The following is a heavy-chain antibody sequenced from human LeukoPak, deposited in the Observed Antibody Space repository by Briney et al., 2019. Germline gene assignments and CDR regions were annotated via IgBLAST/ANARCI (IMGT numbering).Heavy chain of an antibody. V-gene: IGHV4-39*01. CDR3: ARGFSAFDI. J-gene: IGHJ3*02. CDR1: GGSISSSSYY. D-gene: IGHD3-3*01. Sequence: SETLSLTCTVSGGSISSSSYYWGWIRQPPGKGLEWIGSIYYSGSTYYNPSLKSRVTISVDTSKNQFSLKLSSVTAADTAVYYWARGFSAFDIWAKGKTVTVSS. CDR2: IYYSGST.